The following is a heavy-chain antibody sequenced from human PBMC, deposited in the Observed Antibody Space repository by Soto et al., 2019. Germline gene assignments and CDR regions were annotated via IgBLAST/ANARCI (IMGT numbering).Heavy chain of an antibody. CDR1: GYTFTSYG. V-gene: IGHV1-18*01. Sequence: GASVKVSCKASGYTFTSYGISWVRQAPGQGLEWMGWISAYNGNTNYAQKLQGRVTMTTDTSTSTAYMELRSLRSDDTAVYYCARDHVGGDYVFDAFDIWGQGTMVTVSS. J-gene: IGHJ3*02. D-gene: IGHD4-17*01. CDR3: ARDHVGGDYVFDAFDI. CDR2: ISAYNGNT.